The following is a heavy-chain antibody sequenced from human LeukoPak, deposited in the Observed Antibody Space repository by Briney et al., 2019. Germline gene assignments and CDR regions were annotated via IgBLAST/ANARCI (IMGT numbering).Heavy chain of an antibody. CDR2: IYYSGST. D-gene: IGHD3-10*01. CDR1: GGSPNSYY. V-gene: IGHV4-59*01. J-gene: IGHJ6*03. CDR3: ARGAYGSGIRAYYYYYMDV. Sequence: SETLSLTCTVSGGSPNSYYWSWIRQPPGKGLEWIGYIYYSGSTNYNPSLKSRVTISVDTSKNQFSLNLSSVTAADTDVYYCARGAYGSGIRAYYYYYMDVWGKGTTVTVSS.